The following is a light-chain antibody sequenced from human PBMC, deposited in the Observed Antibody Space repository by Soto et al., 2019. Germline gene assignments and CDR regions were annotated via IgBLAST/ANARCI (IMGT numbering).Light chain of an antibody. CDR2: WAS. Sequence: DIVMTQSPHSPAVSLGGRATINCKCSQRVLYSSNNKNYAAWYQQKPGPPPKLLIYWASTRESGVPDRFSGRGSAKVFTIIISRLQAEDVAVYCCQHCYTTLVFGGGTKVDIK. J-gene: IGKJ4*01. V-gene: IGKV4-1*01. CDR3: QHCYTTLV. CDR1: QRVLYSSNNKNY.